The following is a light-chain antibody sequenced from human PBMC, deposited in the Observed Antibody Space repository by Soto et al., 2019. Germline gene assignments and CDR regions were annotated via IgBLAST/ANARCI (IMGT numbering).Light chain of an antibody. Sequence: EIVLTQSPGTLSLSPGERVTLSCRASESVSSGYVGWYQQKPGQAPRLVIFDAIGRDTGIPDRFRGRGSGTDFTLTISSLEPEDFAVYYFQQYGRSPPSFGQGTKLVLK. CDR2: DAI. J-gene: IGKJ2*01. V-gene: IGKV3-20*01. CDR3: QQYGRSPPS. CDR1: ESVSSGY.